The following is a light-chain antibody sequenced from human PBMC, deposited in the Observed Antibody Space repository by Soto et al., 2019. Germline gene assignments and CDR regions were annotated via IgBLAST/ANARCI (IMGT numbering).Light chain of an antibody. J-gene: IGKJ5*01. Sequence: IHMTQSPASLSASVGDRVSITCLARQGIKHYLNWYQQKPGKAPNLLIYDTSVLETGVPSRFSGSGSGTDFTFTISSLQPEDIGTYYCQQYDNLPITFGQGTRLEIK. CDR1: QGIKHY. CDR3: QQYDNLPIT. CDR2: DTS. V-gene: IGKV1-33*01.